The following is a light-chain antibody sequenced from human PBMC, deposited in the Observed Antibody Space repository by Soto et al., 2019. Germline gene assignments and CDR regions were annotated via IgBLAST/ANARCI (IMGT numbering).Light chain of an antibody. CDR1: QTVRSS. J-gene: IGKJ4*01. CDR3: QQRSRWPLT. CDR2: DAS. V-gene: IGKV3-11*01. Sequence: EIVLTQSPATLSLSPGQRATLSCRASQTVRSSLAWYQQRPDQGPRLLIYDASNRATGIPARFIGSGSGTDFTLTINSLEPEDFAVYYCQQRSRWPLTFGGGTKVEIK.